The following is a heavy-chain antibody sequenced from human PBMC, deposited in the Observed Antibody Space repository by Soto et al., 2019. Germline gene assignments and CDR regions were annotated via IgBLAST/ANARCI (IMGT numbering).Heavy chain of an antibody. Sequence: QVQLQQWGAGLLKPSETLSLTCVVNGGSFSGYYWSWVRQPPGKGLEWIGEINHSGITDSSPSLKSRVTISVDASRSEFSLNLTSVTAADTAVYYCARGRSSVPDRRGIGYYGLDVWGQVTTVTVS. V-gene: IGHV4-34*01. CDR3: ARGRSSVPDRRGIGYYGLDV. CDR2: INHSGIT. J-gene: IGHJ6*02. D-gene: IGHD3-3*01. CDR1: GGSFSGYY.